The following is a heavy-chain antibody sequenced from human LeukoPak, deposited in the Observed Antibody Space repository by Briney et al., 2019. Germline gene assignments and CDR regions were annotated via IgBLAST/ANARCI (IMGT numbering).Heavy chain of an antibody. CDR3: AKGDSSGNWSDS. CDR2: ISDIGTST. CDR1: GFTFDDYA. Sequence: SGGSLRLSCAASGFTFDDYAMSWVRQSPETGLEWVSAISDIGTSTFYRDSLMGRFTISRDNSKNTLFLQMNDLRVEDTAIYYCAKGDSSGNWSDSWGQGTLVSVSS. J-gene: IGHJ5*01. V-gene: IGHV3-23*01. D-gene: IGHD6-19*01.